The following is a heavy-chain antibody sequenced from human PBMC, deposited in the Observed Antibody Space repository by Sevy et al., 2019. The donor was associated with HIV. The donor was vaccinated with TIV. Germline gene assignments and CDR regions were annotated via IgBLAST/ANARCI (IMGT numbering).Heavy chain of an antibody. D-gene: IGHD2-8*01. J-gene: IGHJ4*02. CDR1: GFTFAKYS. CDR2: FSFGCGRI. Sequence: GGSLRLSCAASGFTFAKYSMSWVRQAPGKGLEWVSTFSFGCGRINYADSVKGRFTNSRDDSKNTLFLQMNSLSAEDTATYFCAREGCTQPHDYWGQGTLVTVSS. CDR3: AREGCTQPHDY. V-gene: IGHV3-23*01.